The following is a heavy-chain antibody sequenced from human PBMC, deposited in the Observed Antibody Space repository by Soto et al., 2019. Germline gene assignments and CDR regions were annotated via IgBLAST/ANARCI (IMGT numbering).Heavy chain of an antibody. Sequence: PGGSLRLSCAASGFSFSISPMHWVRQAPGKGPEWVALISYDGTNKFYADSVKGRFTISRDNSKSTLYLQVDSLRPEDAAVYYCARDPNLYCSGTDCYVYWGHGTLVTVSS. D-gene: IGHD2-2*01. V-gene: IGHV3-30-3*01. CDR2: ISYDGTNK. CDR3: ARDPNLYCSGTDCYVY. CDR1: GFSFSISP. J-gene: IGHJ4*01.